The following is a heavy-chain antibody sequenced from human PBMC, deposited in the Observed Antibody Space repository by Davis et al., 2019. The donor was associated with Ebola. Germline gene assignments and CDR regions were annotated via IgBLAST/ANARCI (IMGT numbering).Heavy chain of an antibody. CDR3: ARGNQIDY. CDR1: GFTFSSYA. CDR2: ISASGGSR. V-gene: IGHV3-23*01. J-gene: IGHJ4*02. Sequence: GESLKISCAASGFTFSSYAMHWVRQSPGRGLEWVSSISASGGSRYEAHSVQGRFTISRDNSKNTLYLQMNNLRAEDTAIYFCARGNQIDYWGQGTLVTVSS. D-gene: IGHD1-14*01.